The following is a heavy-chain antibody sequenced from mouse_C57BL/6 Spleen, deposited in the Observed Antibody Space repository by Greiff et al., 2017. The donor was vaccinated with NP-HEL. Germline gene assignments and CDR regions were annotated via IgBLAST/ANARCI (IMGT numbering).Heavy chain of an antibody. J-gene: IGHJ2*01. D-gene: IGHD2-5*01. Sequence: QVQLQQSGAELARPGASVKLSCKASGYTFTSYGISWVKQRTGQGLEWIGEIYPRSGNTYYNEKFKGKATLTADKSSSTAYMKLRSLTSEDSAVYFCTRDGYSNYVFDYWGQGTTLTVSS. CDR3: TRDGYSNYVFDY. CDR1: GYTFTSYG. CDR2: IYPRSGNT. V-gene: IGHV1-81*01.